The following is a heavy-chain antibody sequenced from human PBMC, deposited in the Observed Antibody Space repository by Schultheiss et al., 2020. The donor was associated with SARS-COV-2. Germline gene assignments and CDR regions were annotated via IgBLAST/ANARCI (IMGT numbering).Heavy chain of an antibody. J-gene: IGHJ5*02. V-gene: IGHV4-38-2*02. Sequence: SQTLSLTCAVSGYSISSGYYWGWIRQPPGKGLEWIGSIYHSGSAYYNPSLKSRVTILVDTSKNQFSLKLSSVTAADTAVYYCARDRSWFDPWGQGTLVTVSS. CDR2: IYHSGSA. CDR1: GYSISSGYY. CDR3: ARDRSWFDP.